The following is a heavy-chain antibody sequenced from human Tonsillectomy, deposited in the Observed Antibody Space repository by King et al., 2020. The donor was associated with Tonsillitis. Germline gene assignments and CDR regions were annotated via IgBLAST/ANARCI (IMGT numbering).Heavy chain of an antibody. V-gene: IGHV4-61*01. CDR1: GGSFSSGSYY. CDR3: ARGYYDSGSYFPPGN. D-gene: IGHD3-10*01. J-gene: IGHJ4*02. Sequence: VQLQESGPGLVKPSATLSLTCTVSGGSFSSGSYYWSWIRQPPGKGLEWVGYIYYSGSPHSNPSLKSRVTISVDTSKNQFSLNLSSVTAADTALYYCARGYYDSGSYFPPGNWGQGTLVTVSS. CDR2: IYYSGSP.